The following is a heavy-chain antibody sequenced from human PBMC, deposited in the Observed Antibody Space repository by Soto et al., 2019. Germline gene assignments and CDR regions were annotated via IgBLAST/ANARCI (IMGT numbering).Heavy chain of an antibody. CDR2: IYNGGST. V-gene: IGHV3-53*02. Sequence: EVQLVETGGGLSQQGGSLRLSCAASGITVRSNYMSWVRQAPGKGLEWVAIIYNGGSTSYADSVKGRFTISRDNSKNTVDLQMNSLRAEDTAVYYCARERLYGPASAWGQGTLVTVSP. J-gene: IGHJ4*02. CDR1: GITVRSNY. D-gene: IGHD3-10*01. CDR3: ARERLYGPASA.